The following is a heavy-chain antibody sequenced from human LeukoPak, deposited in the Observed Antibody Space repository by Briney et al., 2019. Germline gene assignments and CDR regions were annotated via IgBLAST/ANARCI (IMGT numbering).Heavy chain of an antibody. V-gene: IGHV1-2*02. CDR2: INPNSGGT. Sequence: GASVKVSCKASGYTFTAYYMHWVRQAPGQGLEWMGWINPNSGGTNYAQKFQGRVTMTRDTSISTAYMELSRLRSDDTAVYYCARVSHFSWYSSSWYYFDYWGQGTLVTVSS. CDR1: GYTFTAYY. D-gene: IGHD6-13*01. CDR3: ARVSHFSWYSSSWYYFDY. J-gene: IGHJ4*02.